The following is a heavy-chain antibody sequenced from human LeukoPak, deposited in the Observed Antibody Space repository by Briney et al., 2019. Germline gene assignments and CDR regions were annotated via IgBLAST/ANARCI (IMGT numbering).Heavy chain of an antibody. CDR2: INPNSGGT. CDR1: GYTFTGYY. CDR3: ARIWYSGSYRPIHNFDY. D-gene: IGHD1-26*01. Sequence: ASVKVSCKASGYTFTGYYMHWVRQAPGQGLEWMGWINPNSGGTNYAQKFQGRVNMTRDTSISTAYMELSRLRSADTAVYYCARIWYSGSYRPIHNFDYWGQGTLVTVSS. J-gene: IGHJ4*02. V-gene: IGHV1-2*02.